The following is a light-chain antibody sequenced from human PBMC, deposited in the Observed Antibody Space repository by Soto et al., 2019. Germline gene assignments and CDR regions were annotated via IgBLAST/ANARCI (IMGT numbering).Light chain of an antibody. CDR3: QQYNSFSPA. CDR1: QSISTW. V-gene: IGKV1-5*01. J-gene: IGKJ3*01. CDR2: DAS. Sequence: DIQMTQSPSTLSASVGDRVTMTCRASQSISTWLAWFQQKPGEAPKLLIYDASTLQGGVPSRFSGSGSGTDFTLTISSLQPDDFATHYCQQYNSFSPAFGPGTKVEIK.